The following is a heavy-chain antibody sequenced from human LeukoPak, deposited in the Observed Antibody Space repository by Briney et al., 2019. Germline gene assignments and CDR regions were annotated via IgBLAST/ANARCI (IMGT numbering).Heavy chain of an antibody. CDR1: GLSISSSSYY. J-gene: IGHJ2*01. CDR3: ARQTYYYDSSGHPYWYFDL. V-gene: IGHV4-39*01. D-gene: IGHD3-22*01. Sequence: SETLSLTCTVSGLSISSSSYYWGWIRQPPGKGLEWIGPIYYSGSTYYNPSLKSRLTMSVDTSKNQFSLKLSSVTVADTAIYYCARQTYYYDSSGHPYWYFDLWGRGTLVTVSS. CDR2: IYYSGST.